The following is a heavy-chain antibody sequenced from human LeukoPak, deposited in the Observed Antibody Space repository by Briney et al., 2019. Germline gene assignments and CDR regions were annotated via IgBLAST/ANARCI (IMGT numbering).Heavy chain of an antibody. CDR1: GFTFSDYF. CDR2: ITPHGNAA. D-gene: IGHD3/OR15-3a*01. V-gene: IGHV3-74*01. CDR3: ARDFGLVETPGDHFAY. Sequence: GGSLRLSCAASGFTFSDYFMHWVRQAPGKGLAWVSHITPHGNAANYADSVRGRFIISRDNAKNTLYLQMTSLGAEDTAVYYRARDFGLVETPGDHFAYWGQGTLVTV. J-gene: IGHJ4*02.